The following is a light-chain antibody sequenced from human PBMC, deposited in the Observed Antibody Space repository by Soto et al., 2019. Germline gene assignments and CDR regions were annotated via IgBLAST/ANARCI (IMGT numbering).Light chain of an antibody. J-gene: IGKJ2*02. CDR2: GAS. CDR1: QSVGSS. V-gene: IGKV3-15*01. CDR3: QHYNTWPTGT. Sequence: DIVLTQSPAALSVSPGERATLSCRASQSVGSSVAWYQQKPGQAPRFLMYGASTRAAGVPARFSGSGSGTEFSLTISSLQSEDVAVYYCQHYNTWPTGTFGQGTKREIK.